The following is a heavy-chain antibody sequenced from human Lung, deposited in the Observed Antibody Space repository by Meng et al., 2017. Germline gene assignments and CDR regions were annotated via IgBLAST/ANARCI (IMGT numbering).Heavy chain of an antibody. CDR3: TGHIDY. V-gene: IGHV3-15*01. CDR2: IKSKPDGETI. J-gene: IGHJ4*02. CDR1: GFTFSNAW. Sequence: EVLLVESGGGLVKPGGSLRRSGEGTGFTFSNAWMTWVRQVPGKRLEWVGRIKSKPDGETIDYAAPVKGRFTISRDDSKNTVYLQMNSLKTEDTALYYCTGHIDYWGQGTLVTVSS.